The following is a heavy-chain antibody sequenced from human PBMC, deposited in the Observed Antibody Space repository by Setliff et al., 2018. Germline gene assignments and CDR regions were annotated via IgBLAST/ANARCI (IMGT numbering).Heavy chain of an antibody. CDR3: ARDPLTTNRRRAFDI. J-gene: IGHJ3*02. CDR1: GYTFTGYN. D-gene: IGHD4-17*01. CDR2: INPNSGGT. V-gene: IGHV1-2*04. Sequence: ASVKVSCKASGYTFTGYNMHWVRQAPGQGLEWMGWINPNSGGTNYAQKFQGWVTMTRDTSISTAYMELSRLRSDDTAVYYCARDPLTTNRRRAFDIWGQGTMVTVSS.